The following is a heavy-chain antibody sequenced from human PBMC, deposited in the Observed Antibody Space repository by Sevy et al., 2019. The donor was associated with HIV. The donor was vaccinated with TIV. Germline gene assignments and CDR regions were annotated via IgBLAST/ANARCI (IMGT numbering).Heavy chain of an antibody. CDR1: GFTFDDYT. V-gene: IGHV3-9*01. D-gene: IGHD1-26*01. Sequence: GGSLRLSCAASGFTFDDYTMNWVRQAPGKGLEWVSGISWSSGNIAYADSVEGRFTISRDNAKNSLYLQMNRLRVEDTALYYCVKDRSGTYSFDYWGQGTLVTVSS. CDR2: ISWSSGNI. CDR3: VKDRSGTYSFDY. J-gene: IGHJ4*02.